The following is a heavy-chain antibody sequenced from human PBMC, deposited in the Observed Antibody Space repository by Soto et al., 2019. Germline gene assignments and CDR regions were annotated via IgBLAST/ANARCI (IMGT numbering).Heavy chain of an antibody. CDR3: ARDPSHDYGGNSEGYWFDP. D-gene: IGHD4-17*01. V-gene: IGHV4-59*12. J-gene: IGHJ5*02. CDR1: GGSISSYY. CDR2: IYYSGST. Sequence: SETLSLTCTVSGGSISSYYWSWIRQPPGKGLEWIGYIYYSGSTNYNPSLKSRVTISVDTSKNQFSLKLSSVTAADTAVYYCARDPSHDYGGNSEGYWFDPWGQGTLVTVSS.